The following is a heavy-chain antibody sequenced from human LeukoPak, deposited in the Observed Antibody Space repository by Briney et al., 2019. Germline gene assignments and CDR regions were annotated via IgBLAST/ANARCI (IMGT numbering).Heavy chain of an antibody. Sequence: SGTLSLTCAVSGGSISSSNWWSWVRQPPGKGLEWIGEIYYSGSTNYNPSLKSRVTISVDTSKNQFSLKLSSVTAADTAVYYCARCYVDATIDYWGQGTLVTVSS. CDR3: ARCYVDATIDY. J-gene: IGHJ4*02. CDR1: GGSISSSNW. D-gene: IGHD3-16*01. V-gene: IGHV4-4*02. CDR2: IYYSGST.